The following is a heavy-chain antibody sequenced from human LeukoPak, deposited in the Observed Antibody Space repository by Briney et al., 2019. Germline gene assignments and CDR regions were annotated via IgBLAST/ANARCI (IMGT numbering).Heavy chain of an antibody. J-gene: IGHJ4*02. CDR3: ARGRGLGVIPAYSDS. D-gene: IGHD3-16*02. Sequence: WETLSLTCTVSGCSTSSYHLSWIRQPPEKGLEWIACISYRGSTNYNPPLKRRVTISIDATKKHFSCKLTDVTAADTSVYYCARGRGLGVIPAYSDSWGQGTLVTVSS. CDR2: ISYRGST. CDR1: GCSTSSYH. V-gene: IGHV4-59*12.